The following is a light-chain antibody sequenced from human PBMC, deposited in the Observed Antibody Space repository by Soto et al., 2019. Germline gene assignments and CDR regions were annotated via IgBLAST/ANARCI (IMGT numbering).Light chain of an antibody. V-gene: IGKV3D-20*01. CDR2: DGS. CDR1: QSVRSSY. Sequence: EIVLTQSPATLSLSPGDRATLSCGASQSVRSSYVAWYQQKAGLAPRLLIYDGSSRASGIPDRFSGSGSGKDFPLTSGRLEHEDFAVYYCQQYDNSAPLSFGGGTKGEMK. CDR3: QQYDNSAPLS. J-gene: IGKJ4*01.